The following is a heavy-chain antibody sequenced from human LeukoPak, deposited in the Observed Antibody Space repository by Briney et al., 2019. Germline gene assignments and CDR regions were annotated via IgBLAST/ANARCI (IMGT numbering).Heavy chain of an antibody. CDR3: ARDEDCSGGSCSNWFDP. V-gene: IGHV1-18*01. Sequence: ASVKVSCKASGYTFTSYGISWVRQAPGQGLEWMGWISAYNGNTNYAQKLQGRVTMTTDTSTSTAYMELRSLRSDDTAVYYCARDEDCSGGSCSNWFDPWGQGTLVTVSS. CDR2: ISAYNGNT. J-gene: IGHJ5*02. D-gene: IGHD2-15*01. CDR1: GYTFTSYG.